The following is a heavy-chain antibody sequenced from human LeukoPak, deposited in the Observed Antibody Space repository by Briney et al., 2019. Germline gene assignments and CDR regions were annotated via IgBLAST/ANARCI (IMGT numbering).Heavy chain of an antibody. V-gene: IGHV3-48*02. CDR1: GFTFSVAA. CDR3: ATMIRGEN. Sequence: GGSLRLSCAASGFTFSVAAVTWVRQAPGKGLEWVSYISSSGSNIYYADSVKGRFTISRDNAKNSLYLQMNSLRDEDTAVYYCATMIRGENWGQGTLVSVSS. D-gene: IGHD3-10*01. CDR2: ISSSGSNI. J-gene: IGHJ4*02.